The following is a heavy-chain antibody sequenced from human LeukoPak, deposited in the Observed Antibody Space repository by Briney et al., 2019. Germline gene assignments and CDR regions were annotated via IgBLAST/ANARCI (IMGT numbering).Heavy chain of an antibody. CDR1: GFTVSSNY. CDR3: ARDVRGYSGYDPEYYFDY. CDR2: IYSGGST. V-gene: IGHV3-53*05. J-gene: IGHJ4*02. Sequence: GGSLRLSCAASGFTVSSNYMSWVRQAPGKGLEWVSVIYSGGSTYYADSVKGRFTISRDNSKNTLYLQMNSLRAEDTAVYYCARDVRGYSGYDPEYYFDYWGQGTLVTVSS. D-gene: IGHD5-12*01.